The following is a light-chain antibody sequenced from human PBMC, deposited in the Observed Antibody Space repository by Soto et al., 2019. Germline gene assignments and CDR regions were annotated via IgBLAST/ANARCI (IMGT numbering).Light chain of an antibody. V-gene: IGKV3-20*01. CDR1: QSVGTR. CDR2: GAS. J-gene: IGKJ5*01. Sequence: IVLTQSPGTLSLSPGERATLSCRASQSVGTRLAWYQHKTGQAPSLLMSGASSRATGIPDRFSGSGSETDFTLTISRLEPEDFALYYCQHYQVGQPIAFGRGTRLEIK. CDR3: QHYQVGQPIA.